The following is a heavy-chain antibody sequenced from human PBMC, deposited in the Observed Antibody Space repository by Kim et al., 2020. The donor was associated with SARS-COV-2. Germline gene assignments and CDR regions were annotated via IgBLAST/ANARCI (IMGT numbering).Heavy chain of an antibody. J-gene: IGHJ6*02. V-gene: IGHV3-30*04. CDR1: GFTFSSYA. Sequence: GGSLRLSCAASGFTFSSYAMHWVRQAPGKGLEWVAVISYDGSNKYYADSVKGRFTISRDNSKNTLYLQMNSLRAEDTAVYYCAREGATGYSSSWPIYYYYYYGMDVWGQGTTVTVSS. CDR2: ISYDGSNK. D-gene: IGHD6-13*01. CDR3: AREGATGYSSSWPIYYYYYYGMDV.